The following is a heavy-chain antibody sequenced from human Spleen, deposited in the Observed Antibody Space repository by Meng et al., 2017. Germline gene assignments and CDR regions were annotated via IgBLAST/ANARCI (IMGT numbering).Heavy chain of an antibody. D-gene: IGHD6-6*01. CDR2: ISYDGRNK. V-gene: IGHV3-30*04. J-gene: IGHJ4*02. Sequence: QVQLVESGGGVVQPGRSLRLSCAASGFIFSNYAMHWVRQAPGKGLEWVAIISYDGRNKYYADSVKGRFTISRDNSKNTLFLQMNSLRVEDTSMYYCARDFYSSPSMDLDYWGQGTLVTVSS. CDR1: GFIFSNYA. CDR3: ARDFYSSPSMDLDY.